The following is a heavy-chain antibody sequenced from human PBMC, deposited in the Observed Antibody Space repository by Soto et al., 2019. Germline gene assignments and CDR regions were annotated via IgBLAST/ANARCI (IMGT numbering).Heavy chain of an antibody. V-gene: IGHV3-7*01. Sequence: GGSLRLSCAASGFTFSSYWMSWVRQAPGKGLEWVANIKQDGSEKYYVDSVKGRFTISRDNAKNSLYLQMNSLRAEDTAVYYCASLPMIVASYYYYGMDVWGQGTTVTV. D-gene: IGHD3-22*01. CDR1: GFTFSSYW. J-gene: IGHJ6*02. CDR3: ASLPMIVASYYYYGMDV. CDR2: IKQDGSEK.